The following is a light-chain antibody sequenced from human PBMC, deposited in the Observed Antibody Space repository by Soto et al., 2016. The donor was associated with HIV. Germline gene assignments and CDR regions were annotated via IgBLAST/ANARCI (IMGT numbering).Light chain of an antibody. CDR2: KVS. Sequence: RVTITCRASQSVNDWLAWYQQKPGTPPSLLIYKVSTLESGVPSRFSGVGFGTDFTLTISTLQPEDSAIYYCQQYNTPPWTFGQGTKVEI. V-gene: IGKV1-5*03. J-gene: IGKJ1*01. CDR1: QSVNDW. CDR3: QQYNTPPWT.